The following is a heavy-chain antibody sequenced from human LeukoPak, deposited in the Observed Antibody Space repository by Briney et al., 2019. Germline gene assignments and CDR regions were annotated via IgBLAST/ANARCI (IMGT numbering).Heavy chain of an antibody. CDR3: AGPPYGYYYYYMDV. CDR1: GFTFSSYW. Sequence: GGSLRLSCAASGFTFSSYWMSWVRQAPGKGLEWVANIKQDGSEKYYVDSVKGRFTISRDNAKNSLYLQMNSLRAEDTAVYYCAGPPYGYYYYYMDVWGKGTTVTVSS. D-gene: IGHD3-16*01. J-gene: IGHJ6*03. V-gene: IGHV3-7*01. CDR2: IKQDGSEK.